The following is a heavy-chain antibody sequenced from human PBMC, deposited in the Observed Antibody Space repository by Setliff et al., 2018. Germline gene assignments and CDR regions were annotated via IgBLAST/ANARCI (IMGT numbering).Heavy chain of an antibody. Sequence: SETLSLTCTVSGGSISSSSYYWGWIRQPPGKGLEWIGSIYYSGSTYYNPSLKSHVTISVDTSKNQFSLKLSSVTAADTAVYYWARRTEYYNFGGGYYDYWGQGTLVTV. J-gene: IGHJ4*02. D-gene: IGHD3-3*01. CDR1: GGSISSSSYY. V-gene: IGHV4-39*07. CDR2: IYYSGST. CDR3: ARRTEYYNFGGGYYDY.